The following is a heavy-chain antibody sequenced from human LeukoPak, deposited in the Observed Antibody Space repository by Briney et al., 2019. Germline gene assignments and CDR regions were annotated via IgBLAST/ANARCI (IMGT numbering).Heavy chain of an antibody. CDR1: GYTFTSYG. J-gene: IGHJ4*02. V-gene: IGHV1-18*01. D-gene: IGHD3-10*01. CDR3: ASGEVGSGSYQH. CDR2: ICAYKGNT. Sequence: GASVKVSCKASGYTFTSYGISWVRQAPGQGREWMGWICAYKGNTNYAQKLQGRVTMTPDTSTRTAYMELRSLRSDDTAVYYCASGEVGSGSYQHWGQGTLVTVSS.